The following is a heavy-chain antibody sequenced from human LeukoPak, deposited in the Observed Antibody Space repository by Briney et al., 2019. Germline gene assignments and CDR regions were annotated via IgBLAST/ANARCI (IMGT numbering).Heavy chain of an antibody. D-gene: IGHD3-3*01. CDR3: ATIFGVAVYYYYMDV. J-gene: IGHJ6*03. Sequence: PGGSLRLSCAASGFTVSSNYMSWVRQAPGKGLEWVSVIYSGGSTYYADSVKGRFTISRVNSKNTLYLQMNSLRAEDTAVYYCATIFGVAVYYYYMDVWGKGTTVTVSS. CDR2: IYSGGST. V-gene: IGHV3-53*01. CDR1: GFTVSSNY.